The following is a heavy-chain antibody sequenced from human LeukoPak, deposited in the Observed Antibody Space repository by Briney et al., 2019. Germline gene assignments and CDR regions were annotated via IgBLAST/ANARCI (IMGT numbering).Heavy chain of an antibody. CDR1: GYTLTELS. J-gene: IGHJ3*02. Sequence: ASVKVSCKVSGYTLTELSMHWVRQAPGKGLEWMGGFDPEDGETIYAQKFQGRVTMTEDTSTDTAYMELSSLRSEDTAVYYCARCYYDSSGYYLRAFDIWGQGTMVTVSS. V-gene: IGHV1-24*01. D-gene: IGHD3-22*01. CDR3: ARCYYDSSGYYLRAFDI. CDR2: FDPEDGET.